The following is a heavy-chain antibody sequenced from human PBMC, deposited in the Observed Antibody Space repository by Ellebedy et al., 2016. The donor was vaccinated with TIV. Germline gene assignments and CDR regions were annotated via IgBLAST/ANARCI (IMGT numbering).Heavy chain of an antibody. V-gene: IGHV4-30-4*01. J-gene: IGHJ5*02. CDR3: ARGSRYCSSTSCYAHWFDP. CDR2: IYYSGST. Sequence: SETLSLXXTVSGGSISSGDYYWSWIRQPPGKGLEWIGYIYYSGSTYCNPSLKSRFTISVDTSKNQFSLKLSSVTAADTAVYYCARGSRYCSSTSCYAHWFDPWGQGTLVTVSS. CDR1: GGSISSGDYY. D-gene: IGHD2-2*01.